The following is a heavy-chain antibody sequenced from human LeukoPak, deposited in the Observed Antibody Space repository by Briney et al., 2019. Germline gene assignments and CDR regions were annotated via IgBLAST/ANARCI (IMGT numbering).Heavy chain of an antibody. CDR1: GNTFISFY. V-gene: IGHV1-46*01. CDR2: INPGGDET. J-gene: IGHJ4*02. CDR3: VEWEDKSA. D-gene: IGHD1-26*01. Sequence: ASVKVSCKASGNTFISFYVHWVRQAPGQGLEWMGVINPGGDETIYAQKFQGRVTMTEDTSTDTAYMELSSLRSEDTAVYYCVEWEDKSAWGQGTLVTVSS.